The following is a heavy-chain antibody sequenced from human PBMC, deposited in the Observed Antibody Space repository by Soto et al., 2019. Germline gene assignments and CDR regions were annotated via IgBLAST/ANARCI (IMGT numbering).Heavy chain of an antibody. D-gene: IGHD5-12*01. CDR1: GYTFTSYG. CDR3: ARVRPGGYVFFGSDY. J-gene: IGHJ4*02. CDR2: ISAYNGNT. Sequence: ASVKVSCKASGYTFTSYGISWVRQAPGQGLEWMGWISAYNGNTNYAQKLQGRVTMTTDTSTSTAYMELRSLRSDDTAVYYCARVRPGGYVFFGSDYWGQGTLVTVSS. V-gene: IGHV1-18*01.